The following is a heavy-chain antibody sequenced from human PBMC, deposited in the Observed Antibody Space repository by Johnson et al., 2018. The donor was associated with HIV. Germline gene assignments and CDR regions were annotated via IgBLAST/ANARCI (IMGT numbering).Heavy chain of an antibody. J-gene: IGHJ3*02. V-gene: IGHV3-20*04. CDR1: GFTFSDYY. CDR2: INWNGGST. Sequence: VQLVESGGGLVKPGGSLRLSCAASGFTFSDYYMSWIRQAPGKGLEWVSGINWNGGSTGYADSVKGRFTISRDNAKNSLYLQMNSLRAEDTAVYYCARDRNIAARQDAFDIWGQGTMVTVSS. CDR3: ARDRNIAARQDAFDI. D-gene: IGHD6-6*01.